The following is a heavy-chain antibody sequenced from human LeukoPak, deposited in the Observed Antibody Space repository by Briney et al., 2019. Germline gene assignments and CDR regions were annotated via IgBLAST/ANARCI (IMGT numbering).Heavy chain of an antibody. J-gene: IGHJ4*02. CDR3: ARVLSFGDYIWGSYRYYFDY. Sequence: ASVKVSCKASGYTFTSFGISWVRQAPGQGLEWMGWISTYNANTNYAQNLQCRVTMTTDTSTSTSYMELRSLRSDDTAVYFCARVLSFGDYIWGSYRYYFDYWGQGTLVTVSS. V-gene: IGHV1-18*01. CDR1: GYTFTSFG. D-gene: IGHD3-16*02. CDR2: ISTYNANT.